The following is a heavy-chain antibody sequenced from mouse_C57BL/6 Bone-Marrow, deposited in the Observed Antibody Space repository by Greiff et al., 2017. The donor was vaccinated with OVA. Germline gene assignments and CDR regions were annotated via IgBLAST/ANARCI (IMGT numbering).Heavy chain of an antibody. CDR2: ISYDGSN. CDR3: ARARSYYDCAERAWFAY. Sequence: EVQLQESGPGLVKPSQSLSLTCSVTGYSITSGYYWNWIRQLPGNKLEWMGFISYDGSNNYNPSLKNRISITRDTSKNPSYLKLNSVTTEDTTTYDCARARSYYDCAERAWFAYWGKGTLVTVSA. D-gene: IGHD2-4*01. J-gene: IGHJ3*01. CDR1: GYSITSGYY. V-gene: IGHV3-6*01.